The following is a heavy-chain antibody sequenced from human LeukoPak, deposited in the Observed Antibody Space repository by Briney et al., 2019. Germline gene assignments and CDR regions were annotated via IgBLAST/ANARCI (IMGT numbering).Heavy chain of an antibody. J-gene: IGHJ3*02. V-gene: IGHV1-69*05. CDR3: ARDIVGATRSYDAFDI. Sequence: AASVKVSCKASGGTFSSYAISWVRQAPGQGLEWMGGIIPISGTANYAQKFQGRVTITTDESTSTAYMELSSLRSEDTAVYYCARDIVGATRSYDAFDIWGQGTIVTVSS. CDR1: GGTFSSYA. CDR2: IIPISGTA. D-gene: IGHD1-26*01.